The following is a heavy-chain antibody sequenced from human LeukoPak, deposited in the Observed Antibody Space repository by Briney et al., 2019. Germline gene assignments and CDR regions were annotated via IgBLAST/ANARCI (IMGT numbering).Heavy chain of an antibody. D-gene: IGHD3-22*01. CDR2: INPNSGDT. CDR3: ARGDYDSSGFDY. CDR1: GYTFTGYY. Sequence: GASVKVSCKASGYTFTGYYMHWVRQAPGQGLEWMGWINPNSGDTNYAQKFQGRVTMTRDTSISTAYMELSRLRSDDTAVYCCARGDYDSSGFDYWGQGTLVTVSS. J-gene: IGHJ4*02. V-gene: IGHV1-2*02.